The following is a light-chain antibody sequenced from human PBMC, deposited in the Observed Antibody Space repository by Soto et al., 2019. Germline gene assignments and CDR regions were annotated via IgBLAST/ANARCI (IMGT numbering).Light chain of an antibody. CDR3: GSFTSSNTQV. V-gene: IGLV2-14*01. Sequence: QSVLTQPASVSGSPGQWVTISCSGTGCDVGGYNYVSWYQQHPARPTKLMYYDVNHRPAGVSHRFADTKSANTASLTISGQQEDDDADYYCGSFTSSNTQVFGGGTKLTVL. CDR1: GCDVGGYNY. J-gene: IGLJ2*01. CDR2: DVN.